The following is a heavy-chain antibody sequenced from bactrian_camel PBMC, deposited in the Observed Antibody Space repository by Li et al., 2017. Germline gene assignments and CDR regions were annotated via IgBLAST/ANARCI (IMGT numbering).Heavy chain of an antibody. Sequence: HVQLVESGGGSVQAGGSLRLSCAASGYSYSSYCLGWFRQTPGKDREGVAAIDSDGSTHYGDSVKGRFTVSVDNAKNTLYLQMNSLKLEDTAVYYCASDIFGGYATFGRQGTQVTVSS. CDR1: GYSYSSYC. D-gene: IGHD1*01. V-gene: IGHV3S55*01. CDR2: IDSDGST. J-gene: IGHJ4*01.